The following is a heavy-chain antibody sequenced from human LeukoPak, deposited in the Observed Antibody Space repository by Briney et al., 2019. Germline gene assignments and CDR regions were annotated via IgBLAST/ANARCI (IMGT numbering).Heavy chain of an antibody. Sequence: GGSLRLSCAASGFTFSHYGMHWVRQAPGKGLEWVALIWYDGSHKYYADSVKGRFTLSRDNSKNTLYLQMNSLRAEDTAVYCCARDVPDSGNYYPDAFDIWGQGTMVTVSS. CDR2: IWYDGSHK. V-gene: IGHV3-33*01. D-gene: IGHD3-10*01. J-gene: IGHJ3*02. CDR1: GFTFSHYG. CDR3: ARDVPDSGNYYPDAFDI.